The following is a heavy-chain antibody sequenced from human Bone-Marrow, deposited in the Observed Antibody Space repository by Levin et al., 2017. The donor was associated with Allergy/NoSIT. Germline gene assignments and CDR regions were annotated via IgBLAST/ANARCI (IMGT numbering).Heavy chain of an antibody. J-gene: IGHJ4*02. Sequence: QTLSLTCTFSGFSLTTSEVSVGWIRQPPGKALEWLALIYWDDDRRYSPFLKSRLTITRDTSKNQVVLTMTNMDPVDTGTYYCAHAYYGSGSYPYFDYWGQGTLVTVSS. CDR2: IYWDDDR. V-gene: IGHV2-5*02. D-gene: IGHD3-10*01. CDR3: AHAYYGSGSYPYFDY. CDR1: GFSLTTSEVS.